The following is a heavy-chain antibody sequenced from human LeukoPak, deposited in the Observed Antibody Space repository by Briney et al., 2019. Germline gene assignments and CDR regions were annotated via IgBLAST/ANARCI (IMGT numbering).Heavy chain of an antibody. J-gene: IGHJ4*02. CDR2: IKQDGSKK. V-gene: IGHV3-7*01. Sequence: PGGSLRLSCVTSGFIFSNHWMSWVRQAPGKGLEWVADIKQDGSKKYYVDSVKGRFTISRDNAKNSLYLQLNSLRAEDTAVYYCAREYYDKSGYSHDYWGQGTLVTVAS. CDR3: AREYYDKSGYSHDY. D-gene: IGHD3-22*01. CDR1: GFIFSNHW.